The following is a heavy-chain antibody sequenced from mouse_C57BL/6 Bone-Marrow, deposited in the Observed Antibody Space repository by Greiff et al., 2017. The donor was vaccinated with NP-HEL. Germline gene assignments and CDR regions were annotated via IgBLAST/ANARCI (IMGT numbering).Heavy chain of an antibody. CDR1: GFTFSSYA. D-gene: IGHD2-4*01. V-gene: IGHV5-4*03. Sequence: EVKLVESGGGLVKPGGSLKLSCAASGFTFSSYAMSWVRQTPEKRLEWVATISDGGSYTYYPDNVKGRFTISRDNAKNNLYLQMSHLKSEDTAMYYCARGGGSYDSDPSMDYWGQGTSVTVSS. CDR2: ISDGGSYT. CDR3: ARGGGSYDSDPSMDY. J-gene: IGHJ4*01.